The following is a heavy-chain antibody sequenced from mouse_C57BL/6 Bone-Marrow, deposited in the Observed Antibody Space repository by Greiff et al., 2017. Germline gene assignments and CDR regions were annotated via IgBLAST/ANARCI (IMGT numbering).Heavy chain of an antibody. CDR3: ARDDSAWFAY. J-gene: IGHJ3*01. D-gene: IGHD2-4*01. CDR2: INPGSGGT. Sequence: VQLQQSGAELVRPGTSVKVYCKASGYAFTNYLIEWVKQRPGQGLEWIGVINPGSGGTNYNEKFKGKATLTADKSSSTAYMQLSSLTSEDSAVYFCARDDSAWFAYWGQGTLVTVSA. V-gene: IGHV1-54*01. CDR1: GYAFTNYL.